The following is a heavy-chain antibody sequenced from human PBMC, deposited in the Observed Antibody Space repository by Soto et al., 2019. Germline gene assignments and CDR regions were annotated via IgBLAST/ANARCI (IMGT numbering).Heavy chain of an antibody. V-gene: IGHV1-2*04. CDR2: INHNSGGT. Sequence: QVQLVQSGAEVKKPGASVKVSCKASGYTFTGYYMHWVRQAPGQGLEWMGWINHNSGGTNYAQKFQGWVTMTRDTSISTAYMELSRLRSDGTAVYYCAREDCSSTSCYFGYYGSGTAFDIWGQGTMVTVSS. CDR1: GYTFTGYY. D-gene: IGHD2-2*01. J-gene: IGHJ3*02. CDR3: AREDCSSTSCYFGYYGSGTAFDI.